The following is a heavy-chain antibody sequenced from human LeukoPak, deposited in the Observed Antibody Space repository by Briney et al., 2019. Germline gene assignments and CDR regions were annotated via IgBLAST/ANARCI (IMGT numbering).Heavy chain of an antibody. D-gene: IGHD1-26*01. CDR1: GGSVSSGSYY. Sequence: PSETLSLTCTVSGGSVSSGSYYWSWIRQPPGKGLEWIGYIYYSGSTNYNPSLKSRVTISVDTSKNQFSLKLSSVTAADTAVYYCARDHYSGSHWAAFDIWGQGTMVTVSS. CDR2: IYYSGST. CDR3: ARDHYSGSHWAAFDI. J-gene: IGHJ3*02. V-gene: IGHV4-61*01.